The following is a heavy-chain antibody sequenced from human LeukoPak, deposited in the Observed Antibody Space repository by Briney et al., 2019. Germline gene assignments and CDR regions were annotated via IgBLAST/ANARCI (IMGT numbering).Heavy chain of an antibody. CDR3: ARGRDYAPDYYHYYYMDV. CDR1: GGTFSSYA. J-gene: IGHJ6*03. Sequence: SVKVSCKASGGTFSSYAISWVRQAPGQGLEWMGGIIPIFGTANYAQKFQGRVTITTDESTSTAYMELSSLRSEDTAVYYCARGRDYAPDYYHYYYMDVWGKGTTVTVSS. V-gene: IGHV1-69*05. CDR2: IIPIFGTA. D-gene: IGHD4-17*01.